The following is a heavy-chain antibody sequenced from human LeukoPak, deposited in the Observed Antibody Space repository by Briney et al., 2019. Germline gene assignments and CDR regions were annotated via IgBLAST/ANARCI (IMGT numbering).Heavy chain of an antibody. J-gene: IGHJ2*01. V-gene: IGHV3-74*01. CDR3: TRDRDGYFDL. Sequence: PGGSLRLSCAAPGFTFSSYWMHWVRQVPGKGLVWVSFSDIDGSNTRYADSVKGRFTISRDNAKSTLYLQMNSLRAEDTAVYYCTRDRDGYFDLWGRGTLVTVSS. CDR1: GFTFSSYW. CDR2: SDIDGSNT.